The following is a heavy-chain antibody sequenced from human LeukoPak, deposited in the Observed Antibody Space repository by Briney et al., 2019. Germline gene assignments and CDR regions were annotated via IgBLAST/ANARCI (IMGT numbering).Heavy chain of an antibody. J-gene: IGHJ5*02. V-gene: IGHV1-2*06. CDR2: INPNSGGT. CDR1: GYTFTGYY. CDR3: ARDPSYYGSGRVVNWFDP. D-gene: IGHD3-10*01. Sequence: ASVKVSCKASGYTFTGYYMHWVRQAPGQGLEWMGRINPNSGGTNYAQKFQGRVTMTRDTSISTAYMELSRLGSDDTAVYYCARDPSYYGSGRVVNWFDPWGQGTLVTVSS.